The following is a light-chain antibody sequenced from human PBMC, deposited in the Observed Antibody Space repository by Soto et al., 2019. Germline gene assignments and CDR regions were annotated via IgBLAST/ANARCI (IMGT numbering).Light chain of an antibody. J-gene: IGKJ2*01. CDR1: QSVSSN. V-gene: IGKV3D-15*01. Sequence: ITQSPATLSVSPGESATLSCRASQSVSSNLAWYQQKPGQAPRLLIYGAFNRATGIPDRFSGSGSGTDFTLTISRLEPEDFAVYFCQHYNFWPHTFGQGTKVDIK. CDR2: GAF. CDR3: QHYNFWPHT.